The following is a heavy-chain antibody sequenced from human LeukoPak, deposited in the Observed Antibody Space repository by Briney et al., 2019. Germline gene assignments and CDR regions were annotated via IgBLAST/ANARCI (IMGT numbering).Heavy chain of an antibody. J-gene: IGHJ6*04. CDR1: GGSISSGDYY. V-gene: IGHV4-30-4*01. CDR3: ARDDGSGSYYPDYYYYGMDV. CDR2: IYYSGST. D-gene: IGHD3-10*01. Sequence: SQTLSLTCTVSGGSISSGDYYWSWIRQPPGKGLEWFGYIYYSGSTYYNPSLKSRVTISVDTSKNQFSLKLSSVTAADTAVYYCARDDGSGSYYPDYYYYGMDVWGKGTTVTVSS.